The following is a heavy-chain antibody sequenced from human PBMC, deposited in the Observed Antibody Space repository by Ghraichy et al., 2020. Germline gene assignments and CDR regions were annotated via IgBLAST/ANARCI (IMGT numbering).Heavy chain of an antibody. J-gene: IGHJ6*02. CDR2: INHSGST. CDR1: GGSFSGYY. CDR3: ARGVSNYNILTGYYNDYYGMDV. Sequence: SQTLSLTCAVYGGSFSGYYWSWIRQPPGKGLEWIGEINHSGSTNYNPSLKSRVTISVDTSKNQFSLELSSVTAADTAVYYCARGVSNYNILTGYYNDYYGMDVWGQGTTVTVSS. V-gene: IGHV4-34*01. D-gene: IGHD3-9*01.